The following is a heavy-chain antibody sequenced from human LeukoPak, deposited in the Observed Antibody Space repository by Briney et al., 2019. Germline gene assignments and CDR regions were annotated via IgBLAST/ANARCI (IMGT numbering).Heavy chain of an antibody. J-gene: IGHJ3*02. CDR2: SNAGNGNT. V-gene: IGHV1-3*02. Sequence: ASVKVSCKASGYAFTSYAMHWVRQAPGQRLEWMGWSNAGNGNTKYSQEFQGRVTMTRDTSTSTVYMELSSLRSEDTAVYYCARGAKPPTFDTFDIWGQGTMVTVSS. CDR3: ARGAKPPTFDTFDI. CDR1: GYAFTSYA.